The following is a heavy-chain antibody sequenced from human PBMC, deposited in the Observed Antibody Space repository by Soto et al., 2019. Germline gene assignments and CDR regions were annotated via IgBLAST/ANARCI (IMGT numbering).Heavy chain of an antibody. V-gene: IGHV4-39*01. CDR2: IHYSGST. J-gene: IGHJ5*02. CDR1: GGSISSTSYY. Sequence: QLQLQESGPGLVKPSETLSLTCTVSGGSISSTSYYWGWIRQPPGKGLEWIGSIHYSGSTYYNPSLKSRLTTSADTSKNQFSLRLSSVTAADTDVYYFARHYGYLDYASIWFDPWGQGTPVTVSS. D-gene: IGHD4-17*01. CDR3: ARHYGYLDYASIWFDP.